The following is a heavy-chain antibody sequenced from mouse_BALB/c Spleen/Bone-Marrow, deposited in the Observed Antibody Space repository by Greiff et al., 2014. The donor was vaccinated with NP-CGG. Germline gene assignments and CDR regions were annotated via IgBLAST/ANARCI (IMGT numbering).Heavy chain of an antibody. CDR1: GFSLTDYG. CDR2: IWGDGST. D-gene: IGHD1-1*01. V-gene: IGHV2-6-7*01. Sequence: VQLVESGPGLVAPSQSLSITCTVSGFSLTDYGVNWVRQPPGKNLEWLGMIWGDGSTDYNSALKSRLSISKDNSQSQVFLKMNSLETDDTARYYCARDLYYYGFDYWGQGTTITVSS. J-gene: IGHJ2*01. CDR3: ARDLYYYGFDY.